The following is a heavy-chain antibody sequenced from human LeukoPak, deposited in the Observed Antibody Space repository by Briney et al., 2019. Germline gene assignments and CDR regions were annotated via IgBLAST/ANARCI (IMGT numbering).Heavy chain of an antibody. J-gene: IGHJ4*02. CDR2: IYSSGST. CDR1: GGSLRSYY. V-gene: IGHV4-4*07. Sequence: SETLSLXCTVSGGSLRSYYWSWIRQPAGKGLEWIGRIYSSGSTNYNPSLKSRVTMSVDTSENQFSLKLSSVTAADTAVYYCARESAYAVPDYWGQGSLVTVSS. CDR3: ARESAYAVPDY. D-gene: IGHD6-19*01.